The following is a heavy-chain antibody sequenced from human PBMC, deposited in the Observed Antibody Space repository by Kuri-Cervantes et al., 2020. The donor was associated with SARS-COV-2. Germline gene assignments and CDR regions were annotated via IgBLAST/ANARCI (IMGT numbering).Heavy chain of an antibody. V-gene: IGHV4-34*01. D-gene: IGHD3-22*01. CDR3: VRMSYYDSSGGVAMDV. Sequence: SETLSLTCAVYGGSFSGYYWSWIRQPPGKGLEWIGEINHSGSTNYNPSLKSRVTISVDTSKNQFSLKLSSVTAADTAVYYCVRMSYYDSSGGVAMDVWGQGTTVTGSS. CDR1: GGSFSGYY. CDR2: INHSGST. J-gene: IGHJ6*02.